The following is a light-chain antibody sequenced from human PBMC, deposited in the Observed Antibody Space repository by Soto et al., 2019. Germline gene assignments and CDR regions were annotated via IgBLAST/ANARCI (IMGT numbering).Light chain of an antibody. CDR1: SSDVGGYNY. V-gene: IGLV2-14*01. CDR2: DVS. J-gene: IGLJ2*01. Sequence: QSALTQPASVSGSPGQSITISCTGTSSDVGGYNYVSWYQQHPGKAPKLMIYDVSNRPSGVSNRFSGSKSGNTASLTISGVQAEEEADYYCSSYTSGSTYVVFGGGTKLTVL. CDR3: SSYTSGSTYVV.